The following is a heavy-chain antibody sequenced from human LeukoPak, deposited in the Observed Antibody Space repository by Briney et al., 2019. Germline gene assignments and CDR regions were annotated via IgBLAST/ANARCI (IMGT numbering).Heavy chain of an antibody. CDR3: ASWVVAAPPDAFDI. CDR1: AGSISSYY. Sequence: SETLSLTCTVSAGSISSYYWSWIRQPAGKGLEWIGRIYTSGSTNYNPSLKSRVTMSVDTSKNQFSLKLSSVTAADTAVYYCASWVVAAPPDAFDIWGQGTMVTVSS. CDR2: IYTSGST. V-gene: IGHV4-4*07. D-gene: IGHD2-15*01. J-gene: IGHJ3*02.